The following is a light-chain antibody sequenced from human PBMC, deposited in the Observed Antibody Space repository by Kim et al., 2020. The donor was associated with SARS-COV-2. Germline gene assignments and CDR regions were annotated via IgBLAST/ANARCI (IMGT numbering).Light chain of an antibody. CDR2: QDS. V-gene: IGLV3-1*01. Sequence: VSPGQTASITCSGNKLGDKYACWYQQKPCQSPVLVIYQDSVRPSGIPERFSGSNSGSTATLTISGTQAMDEADYYCQAWDSSTAVFGGGTQLTVL. CDR1: KLGDKY. J-gene: IGLJ3*02. CDR3: QAWDSSTAV.